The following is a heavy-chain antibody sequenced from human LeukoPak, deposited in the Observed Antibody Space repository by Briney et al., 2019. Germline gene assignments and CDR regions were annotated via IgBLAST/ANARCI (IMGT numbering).Heavy chain of an antibody. CDR2: IKQDGSEK. CDR3: ARAEKIAVAGMGYYFDY. Sequence: PGGSLRLSCAASGFTFSSYWMSWVRQAPGKGLEWVANIKQDGSEKYYVDSVKGRFTISRDNSKNTLYLQMNSLRAEDTAVYYCARAEKIAVAGMGYYFDYWGQGTLVTVSS. D-gene: IGHD6-19*01. CDR1: GFTFSSYW. J-gene: IGHJ4*02. V-gene: IGHV3-7*01.